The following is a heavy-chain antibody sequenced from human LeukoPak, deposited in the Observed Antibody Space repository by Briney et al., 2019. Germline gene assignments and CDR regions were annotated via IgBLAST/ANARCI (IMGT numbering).Heavy chain of an antibody. Sequence: GGSLRLSCAASGFTFSSYSMNWVRQAPGKGLEWVSSINAAGYTWYADSVKGRFTISRDNSKSTLYLQMNSLRAEDTAVYFCARDPNGDYVGAFDFWGQGTMVTVSS. CDR3: ARDPNGDYVGAFDF. D-gene: IGHD4-17*01. J-gene: IGHJ3*01. V-gene: IGHV3-23*01. CDR2: INAAGYT. CDR1: GFTFSSYS.